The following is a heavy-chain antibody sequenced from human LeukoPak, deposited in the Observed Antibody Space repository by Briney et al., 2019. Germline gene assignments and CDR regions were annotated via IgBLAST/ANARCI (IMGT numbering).Heavy chain of an antibody. Sequence: GGSLRLSRAPSGFTFSRHGMHWVRQAPGKGLEWVAIISNDGSRKYYAHSVEGRFTISRDNSKNTLYLQMDSLRAEDTAVYYCARDRAWNYFDYWGQGTLVTVSS. CDR3: ARDRAWNYFDY. J-gene: IGHJ4*02. V-gene: IGHV3-30*03. D-gene: IGHD3-3*01. CDR2: ISNDGSRK. CDR1: GFTFSRHG.